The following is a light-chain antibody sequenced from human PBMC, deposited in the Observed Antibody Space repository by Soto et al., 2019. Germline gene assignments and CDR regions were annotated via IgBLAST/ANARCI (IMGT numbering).Light chain of an antibody. Sequence: QSVLTQPPSASGTPGQRVTISCSGSISHLGSNFVFWYQQLPGAAPKLLISRNDQRPSGVPDRFSGSKSGNSASLAISGLRSEDEADYHCAAWDDSLRGVVFGGGTKLTVL. CDR1: ISHLGSNF. CDR2: RND. J-gene: IGLJ3*02. V-gene: IGLV1-47*01. CDR3: AAWDDSLRGVV.